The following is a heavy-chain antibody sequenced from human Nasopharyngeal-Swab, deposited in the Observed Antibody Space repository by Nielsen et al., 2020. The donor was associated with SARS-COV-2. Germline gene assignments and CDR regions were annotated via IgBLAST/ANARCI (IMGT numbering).Heavy chain of an antibody. D-gene: IGHD6-13*01. V-gene: IGHV3-7*01. CDR1: GFTFSRYW. J-gene: IGHJ4*02. CDR2: IKEDGSDK. CDR3: TVTGDIAAAGSGNY. Sequence: GESLKISCAASGFTFSRYWMNWVRQAPGKGLEWVANIKEDGSDKYYVDSVKGRFTISRDNAENSLYLQMSSLRAEDTAVYYCTVTGDIAAAGSGNYWGQGTLVTVSS.